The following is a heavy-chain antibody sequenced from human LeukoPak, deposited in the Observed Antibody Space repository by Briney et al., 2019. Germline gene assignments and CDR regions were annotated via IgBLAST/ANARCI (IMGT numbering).Heavy chain of an antibody. D-gene: IGHD2-2*01. CDR3: TIQDYQLTNYYYYYMDV. CDR2: IRSTANGYAT. Sequence: PGGSLRLSCAASGFTFSGSALHWVRQASGKGLEWVGRIRSTANGYATAYAASVKGRFTISRDDSKNTAYLQMNSLKTEDTAVYYCTIQDYQLTNYYYYYMDVWGKGTTVTVSS. CDR1: GFTFSGSA. V-gene: IGHV3-73*01. J-gene: IGHJ6*03.